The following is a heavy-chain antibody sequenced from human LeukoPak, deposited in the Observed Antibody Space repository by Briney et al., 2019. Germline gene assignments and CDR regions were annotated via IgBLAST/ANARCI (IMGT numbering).Heavy chain of an antibody. J-gene: IGHJ4*02. Sequence: LRLSCAASIFSFTSCAMNGARHAPGKGLEWVSSISGRCCVTYYTDSAKDRFPIYRDKPKNTLHLKMNSVRAEDRAVYFCAKDRYGDYSFDYWGQGTVVTVSS. CDR2: ISGRCCVT. D-gene: IGHD4-17*01. V-gene: IGHV3-23*01. CDR3: AKDRYGDYSFDY. CDR1: IFSFTSCA.